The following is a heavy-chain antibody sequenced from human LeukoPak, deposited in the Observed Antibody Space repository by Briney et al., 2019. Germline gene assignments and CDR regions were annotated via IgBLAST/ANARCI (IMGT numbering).Heavy chain of an antibody. J-gene: IGHJ4*02. V-gene: IGHV4-34*01. D-gene: IGHD3-10*01. CDR1: GGSFSGYY. CDR3: ARGDSSGSYYAPLDS. CDR2: INHSGST. Sequence: SSETLSLTCAVYGGSFSGYYWTWIRQPPGKGLEWVGKINHSGSTNYNPSLQSRVTISVDRSKNQFSLKVTSVTAADTAVYYCARGDSSGSYYAPLDSWGRGTLVTVSS.